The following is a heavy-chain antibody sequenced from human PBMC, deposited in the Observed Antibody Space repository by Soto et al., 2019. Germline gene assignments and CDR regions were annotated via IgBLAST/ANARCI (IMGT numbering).Heavy chain of an antibody. CDR2: ISYDGSNK. CDR1: GFTFSSFA. D-gene: IGHD5-18*01. CDR3: ARVDTAMVWFWFDP. V-gene: IGHV3-30-3*01. Sequence: QVQLVESGGGVVQPGRSLRLSCAASGFTFSSFAMHWVRQAPGKGLEWVAVISYDGSNKYYADSVKGRFTISRDNSKNTLYLQMNSRRAEDTAVYYCARVDTAMVWFWFDPWGQGTLVTVSS. J-gene: IGHJ5*02.